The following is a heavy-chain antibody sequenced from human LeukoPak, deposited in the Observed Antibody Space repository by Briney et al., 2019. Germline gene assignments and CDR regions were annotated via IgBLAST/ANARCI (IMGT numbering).Heavy chain of an antibody. CDR2: IRYDGSNK. D-gene: IGHD3-10*01. V-gene: IGHV3-30*02. Sequence: GGSLRLSCAASGFTFSSYGMHWVRQAPGKGLEWVAFIRYDGSNKYYADSVKGRFTISRDNSKNTLYLQMNSLRAEDTAVYYCAKDRFPPYGSGSYYRPYYFDYWGQGTLVTVSS. CDR1: GFTFSSYG. CDR3: AKDRFPPYGSGSYYRPYYFDY. J-gene: IGHJ4*02.